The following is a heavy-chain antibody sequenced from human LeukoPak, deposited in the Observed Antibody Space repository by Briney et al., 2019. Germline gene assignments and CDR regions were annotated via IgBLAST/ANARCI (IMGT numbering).Heavy chain of an antibody. J-gene: IGHJ6*02. V-gene: IGHV3-21*01. D-gene: IGHD4-17*01. CDR3: ARASGDYAYYYGMDV. CDR2: ISSSSSCI. Sequence: GGSLRLSCAASGFTFSSYSMNWVRQAPGKGLEWVSSISSSSSCIYYADSVKGRFTISRDNAKNSLYLQMNSLRAEDTAVYYCARASGDYAYYYGMDVWGQGTTVTVS. CDR1: GFTFSSYS.